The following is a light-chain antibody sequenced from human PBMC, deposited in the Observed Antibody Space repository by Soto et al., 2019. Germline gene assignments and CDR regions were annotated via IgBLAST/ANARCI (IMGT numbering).Light chain of an antibody. CDR3: QQYNNWPIT. V-gene: IGKV3D-15*01. CDR2: GAS. J-gene: IGKJ5*01. CDR1: QTVGSN. Sequence: MMMTQSPATLSVSPGERATLSCRASQTVGSNLAWYQQKPGQAPRLLIYGASTRASDTPARFSGSGSVTEFALTISSLQSEDFAVYYCQQYNNWPITFGQGTRLEI.